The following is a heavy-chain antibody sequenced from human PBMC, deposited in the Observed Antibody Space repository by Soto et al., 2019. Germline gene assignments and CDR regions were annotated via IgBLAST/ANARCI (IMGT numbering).Heavy chain of an antibody. D-gene: IGHD5-12*01. J-gene: IGHJ4*02. Sequence: QLVQSGAEVKKPGASVRVSCKTSGPTFIAYYIHCVRQATGQGLEWMGWIDPKSGGTTYEQKFMGRVTMTRDTSINTAYMDLNRLTSDDTAVYYCARVSVDVPEWGQGTLITVSS. V-gene: IGHV1-2*02. CDR2: IDPKSGGT. CDR1: GPTFIAYY. CDR3: ARVSVDVPE.